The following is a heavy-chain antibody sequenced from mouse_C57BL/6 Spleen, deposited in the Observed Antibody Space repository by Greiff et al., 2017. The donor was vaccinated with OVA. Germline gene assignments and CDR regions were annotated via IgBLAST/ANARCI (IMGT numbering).Heavy chain of an antibody. Sequence: EVQRVESGPELVKPGASVKISCKASGYSFTDYNMNWVKQSNGKSLEWIGVINPNYGTTSYNQKFKGKATLTVDQSSSTAYMQLNSLTSEDSAVYYCAREGIYYYGSSHWYFDVWGTGTTVTVSS. CDR1: GYSFTDYN. D-gene: IGHD1-1*01. J-gene: IGHJ1*03. CDR2: INPNYGTT. V-gene: IGHV1-39*01. CDR3: AREGIYYYGSSHWYFDV.